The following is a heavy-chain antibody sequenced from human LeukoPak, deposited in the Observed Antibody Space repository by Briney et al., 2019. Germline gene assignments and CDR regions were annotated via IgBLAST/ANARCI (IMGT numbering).Heavy chain of an antibody. CDR1: GFTFSSLA. D-gene: IGHD1-1*01. Sequence: GGSLRLSCTASGFTFSSLAMTWVRQAPGKGLEWVSTIRSNGDTTYNADSVKGRFTITRDNSKNTLYLELNSLRVEDTATFYCAKGQELDDGVFDSWGQGTMVTVSS. J-gene: IGHJ4*02. CDR2: IRSNGDTT. CDR3: AKGQELDDGVFDS. V-gene: IGHV3-23*01.